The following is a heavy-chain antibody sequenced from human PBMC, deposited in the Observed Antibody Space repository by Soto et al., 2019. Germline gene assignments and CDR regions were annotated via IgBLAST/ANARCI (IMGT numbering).Heavy chain of an antibody. CDR2: ISGSGGST. Sequence: GGSLRLSCAASGFTFSSYAMSWVRQAPGKGLEWVSAISGSGGSTYYADSVKGRFTISRDNSKNTLYLQMNSLRAEDTAVYYCAKAYDCWSGYPPRYMDVWGQGTTVTVSS. J-gene: IGHJ6*02. CDR3: AKAYDCWSGYPPRYMDV. CDR1: GFTFSSYA. V-gene: IGHV3-23*01. D-gene: IGHD3-3*01.